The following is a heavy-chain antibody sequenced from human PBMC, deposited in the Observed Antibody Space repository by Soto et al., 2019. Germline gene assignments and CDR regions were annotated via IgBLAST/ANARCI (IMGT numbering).Heavy chain of an antibody. V-gene: IGHV3-72*01. J-gene: IGHJ6*02. Sequence: EVQLVESGGGLVQPGGSLRLSCATSGFTLSDHYMDWVRQAPGKGLEWVGRSRNKANSHTTDYAASVKGRFTISRDDSKDSVYLQMSSLKTEDTAVYYCSRGGMVSTSFYGMDVWGQGTTVTVSS. CDR2: SRNKANSHTT. CDR1: GFTLSDHY. CDR3: SRGGMVSTSFYGMDV. D-gene: IGHD2-8*01.